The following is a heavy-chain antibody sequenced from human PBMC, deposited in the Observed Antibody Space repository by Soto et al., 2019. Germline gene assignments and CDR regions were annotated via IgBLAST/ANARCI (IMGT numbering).Heavy chain of an antibody. CDR2: IKQDGSEK. V-gene: IGHV3-7*05. CDR1: GFTFSSYW. CDR3: ARGGIAAADPVGYYYYGMDV. Sequence: GGSLRLSCAASGFTFSSYWMSWVRQAPGKGLEWVANIKQDGSEKYYVDSVKGRFTISRDNAKNSLYLQMNSLRAEDTAVYYCARGGIAAADPVGYYYYGMDVWGQGTTVTVSS. D-gene: IGHD6-13*01. J-gene: IGHJ6*02.